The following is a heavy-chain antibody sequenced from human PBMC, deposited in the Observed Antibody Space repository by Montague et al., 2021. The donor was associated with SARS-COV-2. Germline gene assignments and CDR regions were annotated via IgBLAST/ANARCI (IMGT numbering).Heavy chain of an antibody. CDR1: GGSISSSSYD. D-gene: IGHD5-24*01. CDR2: IYYSGST. Sequence: SETLSLTCTVSGGSISSSSYDWGWLRQPPGKGLEWFGSIYYSGSTYYNPSLKSRVTISVDTSKNQFSLKLSSVTAADTAVYYCARGEGEMATIVDEYFDYWGQGTLVTVSS. J-gene: IGHJ4*02. CDR3: ARGEGEMATIVDEYFDY. V-gene: IGHV4-39*01.